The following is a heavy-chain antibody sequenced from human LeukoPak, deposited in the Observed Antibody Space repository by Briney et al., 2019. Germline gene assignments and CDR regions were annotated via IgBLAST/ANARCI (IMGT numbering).Heavy chain of an antibody. D-gene: IGHD5-12*01. V-gene: IGHV3-48*01. CDR1: GFTFSSYS. Sequence: GGSLRLSCAASGFTFSSYSMNWVRQAPGKGLEWVSYISSSSSTIYYADSVKGRFTISRDNAKNSLYLQMNSLRAEDTAVYYCARVVAPPNTYYYYYMDVWGKGTTVTVSS. CDR3: ARVVAPPNTYYYYYMDV. J-gene: IGHJ6*03. CDR2: ISSSSSTI.